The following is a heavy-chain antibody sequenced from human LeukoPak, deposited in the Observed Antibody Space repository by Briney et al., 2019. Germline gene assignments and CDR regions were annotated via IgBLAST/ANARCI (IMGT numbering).Heavy chain of an antibody. V-gene: IGHV5-51*01. J-gene: IGHJ6*03. CDR1: GYTFTSYW. CDR2: IYPGDSDT. Sequence: GESLKISCKGSGYTFTSYWIDWVRQMPGKGLECMGTIYPGDSDTKYSPSFQGQVTISVDNSISTAYLQWSSLRASDTAVYYCARLSDYYMDVWGKGTTVTVSS. CDR3: ARLSDYYMDV.